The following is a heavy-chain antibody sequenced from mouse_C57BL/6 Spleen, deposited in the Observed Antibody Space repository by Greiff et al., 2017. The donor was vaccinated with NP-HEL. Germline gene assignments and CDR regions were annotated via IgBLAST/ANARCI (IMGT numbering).Heavy chain of an antibody. D-gene: IGHD1-1*01. J-gene: IGHJ4*01. V-gene: IGHV2-2*01. Sequence: QVQLQQSGPGLVQPSQSLSITCTVSGFSLTSYGVHWVRQSPGKGLEWLGVIWSGGSTDYNAAFISRLSISKDNSKSQVFFKMNSLQADDTAIYYCARKSLYYYGSSREEDYAMDYWGQGTSVTVSS. CDR2: IWSGGST. CDR3: ARKSLYYYGSSREEDYAMDY. CDR1: GFSLTSYG.